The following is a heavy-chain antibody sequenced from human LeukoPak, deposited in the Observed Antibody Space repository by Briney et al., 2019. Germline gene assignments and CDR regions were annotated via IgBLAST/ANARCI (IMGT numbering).Heavy chain of an antibody. CDR1: GGSLSSFY. J-gene: IGHJ3*02. Sequence: PSETLSLTCAVNGGSLSSFYWSWIRQAPGKGLEWVGEINHSGGTNYNPSLKSRVSISMDTSRSQFSLHLSSVTAADTAVYYCAGALLTTSDAFDIWGQGTMVTVSS. CDR3: AGALLTTSDAFDI. CDR2: INHSGGT. D-gene: IGHD4-11*01. V-gene: IGHV4-34*01.